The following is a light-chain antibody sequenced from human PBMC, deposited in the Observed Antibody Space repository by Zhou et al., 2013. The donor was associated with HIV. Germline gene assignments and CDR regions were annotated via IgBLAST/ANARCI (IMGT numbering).Light chain of an antibody. J-gene: IGKJ5*01. CDR3: QQYNNWPPIT. CDR2: GAS. Sequence: EIVMTQPPATLSVSPGDRVTLSCGASQSLNANLAWYQQKPGQAPRLLIYGASTRATGIPDRFSGSGSGTEFTLTIISLHPDDFAVYYCQQYNNWPPITFGQGTRLEI. V-gene: IGKV3-15*01. CDR1: QSLNAN.